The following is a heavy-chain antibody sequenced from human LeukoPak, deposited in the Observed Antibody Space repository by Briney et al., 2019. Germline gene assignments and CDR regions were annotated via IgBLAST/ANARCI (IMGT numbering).Heavy chain of an antibody. J-gene: IGHJ4*02. CDR3: AKNYDYVWGSYRYLDY. CDR2: IRYDGSNK. Sequence: GGSLRLSCAASGFTFSSYGMHWVRQAPGKGLEWVAFIRYDGSNKYDADSVKGRFTISRDNSKNTLYLQMNSLRAEDTAVYYRAKNYDYVWGSYRYLDYWGQGTLVTVSS. V-gene: IGHV3-30*02. CDR1: GFTFSSYG. D-gene: IGHD3-16*02.